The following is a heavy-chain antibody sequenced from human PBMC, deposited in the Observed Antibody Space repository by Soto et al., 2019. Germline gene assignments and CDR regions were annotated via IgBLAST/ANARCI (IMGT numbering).Heavy chain of an antibody. D-gene: IGHD1-26*01. CDR3: TTMGGSFGDH. J-gene: IGHJ5*02. V-gene: IGHV3-15*01. CDR1: GVPFITLL. CDR2: IKTKTDAGTI. Sequence: PGGSQILSCAASGVPFITLLMILVRQAPGKGLEWVARIKTKTDAGTIDYAAHAKGRFTVSRDDSKNTLYLQMISLKTEDTGVYYCTTMGGSFGDHWGQGAQVTGSS.